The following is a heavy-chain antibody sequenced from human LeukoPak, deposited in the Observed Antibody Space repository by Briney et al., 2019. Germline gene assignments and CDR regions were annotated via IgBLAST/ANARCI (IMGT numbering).Heavy chain of an antibody. CDR3: ARDLRPYYDFWSGYNWFDP. V-gene: IGHV1-2*02. D-gene: IGHD3-3*01. CDR2: INPNSGGT. Sequence: ASVKVSCKASGYTFTGYYMHWVRQAPGQGLEWMGWINPNSGGTNYAQKFQGRVTMTRDTSISTAYMEPSRLRSDDTAVYYCARDLRPYYDFWSGYNWFDPWGQGTLVTVSS. CDR1: GYTFTGYY. J-gene: IGHJ5*02.